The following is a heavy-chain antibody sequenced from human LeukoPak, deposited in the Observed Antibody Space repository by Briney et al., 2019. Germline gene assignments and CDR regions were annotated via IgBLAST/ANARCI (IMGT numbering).Heavy chain of an antibody. CDR1: GYSFTSYW. D-gene: IGHD3-9*01. CDR2: IYPGDSDT. V-gene: IGHV5-51*01. CDR3: ARNYPDGGGGRYFDWLPVF. J-gene: IGHJ4*02. Sequence: GESLKISCKGSGYSFTSYWIGWVRQMPGKGLEWMGIIYPGDSDTRYSPSFQGQVTISADKSISTAYLQWSSLKASDTAMYYCARNYPDGGGGRYFDWLPVFWGQGTLVTVSS.